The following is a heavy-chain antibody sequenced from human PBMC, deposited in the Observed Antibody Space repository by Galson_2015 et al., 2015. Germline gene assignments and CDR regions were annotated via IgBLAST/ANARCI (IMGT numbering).Heavy chain of an antibody. D-gene: IGHD3-10*01. CDR1: GYTLTELS. CDR3: ATSIVNGSGSYYNDY. V-gene: IGHV1-24*01. Sequence: SVKVSCKVYGYTLTELSMHWVRQAPGKGLEWMGGFDPEDGETIYAQKFQGRVTMTEDTSTDTAYMELSSLRSEDTAVYYCATSIVNGSGSYYNDYWGQGTLVTVSS. CDR2: FDPEDGET. J-gene: IGHJ4*02.